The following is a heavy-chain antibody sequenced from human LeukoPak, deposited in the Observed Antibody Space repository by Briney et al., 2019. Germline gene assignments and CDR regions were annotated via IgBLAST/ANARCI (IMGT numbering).Heavy chain of an antibody. CDR2: TYYRSKWSN. Sequence: SQTLSLTCPISGDSVSSNSAAWNWIRQSPSRGLEWLGRTYYRSKWSNDYAVSVKSRITINPDTSRNQFSLQLNSVTPEDTAVYYCARYYYDSRGYYYYYFDYWGQGTLVTVSS. D-gene: IGHD3-22*01. CDR3: ARYYYDSRGYYYYYFDY. CDR1: GDSVSSNSAA. J-gene: IGHJ4*02. V-gene: IGHV6-1*01.